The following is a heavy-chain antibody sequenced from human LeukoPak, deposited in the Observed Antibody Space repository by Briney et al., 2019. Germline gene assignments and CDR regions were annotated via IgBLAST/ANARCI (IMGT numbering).Heavy chain of an antibody. CDR2: INWNGGST. J-gene: IGHJ6*02. Sequence: GGSLRLSCAASGFTFDDYGMSWVRQAPGKGLEWVSGINWNGGSTGYADSVKGRFTISRDNAKNSLYLQMNSLSAEDTAVYYCARDSRYCSGGTCYYYYAMDVWGQGTTVTVSS. D-gene: IGHD2-15*01. CDR3: ARDSRYCSGGTCYYYYAMDV. CDR1: GFTFDDYG. V-gene: IGHV3-20*04.